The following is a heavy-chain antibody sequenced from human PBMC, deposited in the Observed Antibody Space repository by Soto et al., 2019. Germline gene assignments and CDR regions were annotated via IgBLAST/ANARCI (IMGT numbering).Heavy chain of an antibody. Sequence: NPGGSLRLSCAASGFTFSDYYMSWIRQAPGKGLEWVSYISSSGSTIYYADSVKGRFTISRDNAKNSLYLQMNSLRAEDTAVYYCARYRIPQYSSATVYYGMGVWGQGTTVTVSS. CDR1: GFTFSDYY. V-gene: IGHV3-11*01. J-gene: IGHJ6*02. CDR2: ISSSGSTI. D-gene: IGHD6-19*01. CDR3: ARYRIPQYSSATVYYGMGV.